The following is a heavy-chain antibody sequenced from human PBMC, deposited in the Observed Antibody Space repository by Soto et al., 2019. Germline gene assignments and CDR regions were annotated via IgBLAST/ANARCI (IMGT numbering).Heavy chain of an antibody. CDR1: GGSISTYY. CDR2: IYASGSP. CDR3: ARSAVPRGGWFRP. V-gene: IGHV4-4*07. J-gene: IGHJ5*02. D-gene: IGHD2-15*01. Sequence: QVQLQESGPGLVKPSGTLSLTCNVSGGSISTYYWNWIRQPAGKGLEWIGRIYASGSPNYNPSLKSRVIMSVDTSKIQFSLTMSSVTAADTAMYYCARSAVPRGGWFRPWGQGILVTVSP.